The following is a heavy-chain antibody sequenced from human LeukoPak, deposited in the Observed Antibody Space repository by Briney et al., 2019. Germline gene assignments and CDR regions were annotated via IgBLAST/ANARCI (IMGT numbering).Heavy chain of an antibody. J-gene: IGHJ4*02. Sequence: GASVKVSCKASGYTFTGYYMHWVRQAPGQGLEWMGWINPNSGGTNYAQKFQGRVTMTRDTSISTAYMELSRRRSDDTAVYYCARDNVLMVYVDYWGQGTLVTVSS. CDR3: ARDNVLMVYVDY. D-gene: IGHD2-8*01. CDR1: GYTFTGYY. V-gene: IGHV1-2*02. CDR2: INPNSGGT.